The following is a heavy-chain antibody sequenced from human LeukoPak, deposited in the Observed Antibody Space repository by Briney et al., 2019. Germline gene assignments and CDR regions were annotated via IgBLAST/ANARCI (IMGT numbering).Heavy chain of an antibody. CDR1: GYTFTSYA. D-gene: IGHD3-10*01. CDR3: ARDQLRYYGSNNYYSDMDF. V-gene: IGHV1-18*01. Sequence: APVKVSCKASGYTFTSYAIAWVRQAPGQGLEWIGWICAYNGGTNYAQKFRGRVTMTTDTSTNTGYMELRSLRSDDTAVYFCARDQLRYYGSNNYYSDMDFWGQGTTVTVSS. CDR2: ICAYNGGT. J-gene: IGHJ6*02.